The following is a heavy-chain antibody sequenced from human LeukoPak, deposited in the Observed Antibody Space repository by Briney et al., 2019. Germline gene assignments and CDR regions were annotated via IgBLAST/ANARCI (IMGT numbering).Heavy chain of an antibody. V-gene: IGHV3-74*01. Sequence: GGSLRLSCEASGFVFSTYWMHWVRQTPGKGLVWVSRISRDGTTTTYADSAKGRFTISRDNAKNTLYLEMNSLRAEDTAVYFCARDGVGASHDYWGQGTLVTVSS. CDR2: ISRDGTTT. CDR1: GFVFSTYW. D-gene: IGHD1-26*01. J-gene: IGHJ4*02. CDR3: ARDGVGASHDY.